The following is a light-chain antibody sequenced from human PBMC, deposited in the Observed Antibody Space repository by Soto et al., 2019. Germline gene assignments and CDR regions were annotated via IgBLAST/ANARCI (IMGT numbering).Light chain of an antibody. V-gene: IGLV1-44*01. CDR1: SSNSGRNT. Sequence: QSVLTQPPSATGTPGQRVTISCSGGSSNSGRNTVHWYQHLPGTAPKLVIYTNNQRPSGVPDRFSGSRSGTSASLAISVLQSEDEADYYCATWDDSLTGVIFGGGTKLTVL. CDR3: ATWDDSLTGVI. J-gene: IGLJ2*01. CDR2: TNN.